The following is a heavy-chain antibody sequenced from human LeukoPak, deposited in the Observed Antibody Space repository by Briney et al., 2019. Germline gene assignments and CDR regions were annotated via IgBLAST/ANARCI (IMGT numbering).Heavy chain of an antibody. D-gene: IGHD3-16*01. Sequence: SETLSLTRTVSGGSFSTYYWSWIRQPPGKGLEWIGYIYYSGSTDYNPSLKSRVTMSLDTSKNQFSLNLNSVTAADTAIYYCARAVITFGAPVAKGFDCWGQGTLVTVSS. J-gene: IGHJ4*02. CDR1: GGSFSTYY. V-gene: IGHV4-59*01. CDR3: ARAVITFGAPVAKGFDC. CDR2: IYYSGST.